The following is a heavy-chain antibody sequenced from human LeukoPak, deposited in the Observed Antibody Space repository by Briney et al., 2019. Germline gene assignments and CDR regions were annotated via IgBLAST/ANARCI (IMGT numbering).Heavy chain of an antibody. CDR3: AKDRGVAGTMAD. CDR1: GFTFSNYG. J-gene: IGHJ4*02. V-gene: IGHV3-30*18. D-gene: IGHD6-19*01. Sequence: GGSLRLSCAASGFTFSNYGMHWVRQAPGKGLEWVAVISYDGSEIHYVDSVKGRFTISRDNSKNTVYPQMNSLRGEDTAVYYCAKDRGVAGTMADWGQGTLVTVSS. CDR2: ISYDGSEI.